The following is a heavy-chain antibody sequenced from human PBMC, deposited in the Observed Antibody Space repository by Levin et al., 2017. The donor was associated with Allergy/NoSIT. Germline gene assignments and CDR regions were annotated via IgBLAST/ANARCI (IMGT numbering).Heavy chain of an antibody. D-gene: IGHD2-2*01. V-gene: IGHV3-73*01. CDR2: IRSKANSYAT. J-gene: IGHJ3*02. CDR1: GFTFSGSA. Sequence: QSGGSLRLSCAASGFTFSGSAMHWVRQASGKGLEWVGRIRSKANSYATAYAASVKGRFTISRDDSKNTAYLQMNSLKTEDTAVYYCTRRGYCSSTSCYAGTDAFDIWGQGTMVTVSS. CDR3: TRRGYCSSTSCYAGTDAFDI.